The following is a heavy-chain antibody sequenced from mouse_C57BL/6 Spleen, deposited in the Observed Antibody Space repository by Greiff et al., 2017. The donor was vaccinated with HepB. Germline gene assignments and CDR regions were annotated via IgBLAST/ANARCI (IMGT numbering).Heavy chain of an antibody. CDR2: IWTGGGT. D-gene: IGHD2-5*01. CDR1: GFSLTSYA. CDR3: ARHSNYVSYAMDY. J-gene: IGHJ4*01. V-gene: IGHV2-9-1*01. Sequence: QVQLQQSGPGLVAPSQSLSITCTVSGFSLTSYAISWVRQPPGKGLEWLGVIWTGGGTNYNSALKSRLSISKDNSKSQVFLKMNSLQTDDTARYYCARHSNYVSYAMDYWGQGTSVTVSS.